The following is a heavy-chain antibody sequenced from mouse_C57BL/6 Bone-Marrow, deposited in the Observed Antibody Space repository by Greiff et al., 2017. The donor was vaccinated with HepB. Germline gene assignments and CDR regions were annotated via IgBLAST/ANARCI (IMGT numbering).Heavy chain of an antibody. CDR3: ADGYDPLAMDY. Sequence: VQVVESGAELAKPGASVKLSCKASGYTFTSYWMHWVKQRPGQGLEWIGYINPSSGYTKYNQKFKDKATLTADKSSSTAYMQLSSLTYEDSAVYYCADGYDPLAMDYWGQGTSVTVSS. J-gene: IGHJ4*01. D-gene: IGHD2-2*01. V-gene: IGHV1-7*01. CDR2: INPSSGYT. CDR1: GYTFTSYW.